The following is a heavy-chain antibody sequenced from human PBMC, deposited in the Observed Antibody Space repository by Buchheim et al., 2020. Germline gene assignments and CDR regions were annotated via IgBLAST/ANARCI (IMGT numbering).Heavy chain of an antibody. Sequence: QVQLVQSGAEVKKPGSSVKVSCKASGGTFSSYAISWVRQAPGQGLEWMGRIIPILGIANYAQKFQGRVTITADKSTSTAYMELSSLRSEDTAVYYCARNSREDIVVVPAAYYYYYGMDVWGQGTT. V-gene: IGHV1-69*04. CDR3: ARNSREDIVVVPAAYYYYYGMDV. CDR1: GGTFSSYA. D-gene: IGHD2-2*01. CDR2: IIPILGIA. J-gene: IGHJ6*02.